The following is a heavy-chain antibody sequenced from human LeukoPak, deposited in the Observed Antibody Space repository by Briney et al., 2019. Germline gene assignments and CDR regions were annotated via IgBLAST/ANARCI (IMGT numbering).Heavy chain of an antibody. J-gene: IGHJ4*02. CDR1: GYTFTSYA. CDR3: VRDKRGIAAAGDNFDY. V-gene: IGHV7-4-1*02. Sequence: ASVKVSCKASGYTFTSYAMNWVRQAPGQGLEWMGWINTNTGNPTYAQGFTGRFVFSLDTSVSTAYLQISSLKAEDTAVYYCVRDKRGIAAAGDNFDYWGQGTLVTVSS. D-gene: IGHD6-13*01. CDR2: INTNTGNP.